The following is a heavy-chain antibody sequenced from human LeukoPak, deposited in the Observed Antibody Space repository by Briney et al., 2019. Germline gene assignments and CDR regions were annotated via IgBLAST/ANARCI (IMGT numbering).Heavy chain of an antibody. CDR2: IKQDGSEK. V-gene: IGHV3-7*01. J-gene: IGHJ6*02. CDR3: ARDHEAAAGVYYYYGMDV. D-gene: IGHD6-13*01. CDR1: GFTFSSYW. Sequence: PGGSLRLSCAASGFTFSSYWMSWVRQAPRKGLEWVANIKQDGSEKYYVDSVKGRFTISRDNAKNSLYLQMNSLRAEDTAVYYCARDHEAAAGVYYYYGMDVWGQGTTVTVSS.